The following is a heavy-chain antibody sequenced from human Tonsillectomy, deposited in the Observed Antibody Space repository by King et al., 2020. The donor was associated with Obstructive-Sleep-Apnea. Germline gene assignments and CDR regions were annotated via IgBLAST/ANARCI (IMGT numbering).Heavy chain of an antibody. CDR2: IYNSETT. V-gene: IGHV4-59*08. Sequence: QLQESGPGLVKPSETLSLTCTVSGCSISSYYWSWIRQPPGKGLEWIGYIYNSETTKYNPSLKSRFTISVDTPKNQFSLKLSSVTAADTAVYYCARHSRPTGIAGYWGQGTLVTVSS. D-gene: IGHD1-1*01. J-gene: IGHJ4*02. CDR1: GCSISSYY. CDR3: ARHSRPTGIAGY.